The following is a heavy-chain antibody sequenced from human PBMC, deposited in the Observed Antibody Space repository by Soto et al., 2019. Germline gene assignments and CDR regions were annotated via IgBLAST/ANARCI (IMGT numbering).Heavy chain of an antibody. J-gene: IGHJ4*02. D-gene: IGHD6-13*01. CDR3: ARAGSWYDY. CDR1: GYSFTSYY. V-gene: IGHV1-46*01. CDR2: INPDAGST. Sequence: QVQLVQSGAEVKKPGASVKVSCKVSGYSFTSYYMHWVRQAPGQELEWMGVINPDAGSTTYAQKFQGRVTMTRDTSTSTVYMELSSLRSDDTALYYCARAGSWYDYWGQGTLVTVSS.